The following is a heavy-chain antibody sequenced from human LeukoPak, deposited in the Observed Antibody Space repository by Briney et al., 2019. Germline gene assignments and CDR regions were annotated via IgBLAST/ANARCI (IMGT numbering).Heavy chain of an antibody. J-gene: IGHJ1*01. CDR1: GFTFSRYW. CDR3: ARAPSEVGGYPEYFRH. CDR2: IKSDGKT. Sequence: GGSLRLSCEASGFTFSRYWMHWVSQAPGKGLVWVSRIKSDGKTNYADSVKGRFTISRDNAKNTVSLQMDSLRAEDTGVYYCARAPSEVGGYPEYFRHWGQGTLVTVSS. V-gene: IGHV3-74*01. D-gene: IGHD2-15*01.